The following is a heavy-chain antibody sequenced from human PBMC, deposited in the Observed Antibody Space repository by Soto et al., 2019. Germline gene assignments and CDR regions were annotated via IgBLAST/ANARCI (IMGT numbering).Heavy chain of an antibody. Sequence: QVLLQESGPGLVKASQTLSLTCTVSGGSISSGGYYWSWIRQHPGKGLEWIGFIYFTGSTYNNPSLQSRVSISVDTSKNHFSLQLSSVTAADTAVYYCARVGGYQLLYGMDYWGQGTLVTVSS. CDR1: GGSISSGGYY. J-gene: IGHJ4*02. CDR3: ARVGGYQLLYGMDY. D-gene: IGHD2-2*02. CDR2: IYFTGST. V-gene: IGHV4-31*03.